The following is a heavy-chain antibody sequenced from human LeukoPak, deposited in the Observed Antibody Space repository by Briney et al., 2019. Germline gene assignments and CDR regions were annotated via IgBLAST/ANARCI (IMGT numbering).Heavy chain of an antibody. J-gene: IGHJ6*02. Sequence: SVKVSCKASGGTFSIYAISWVRQAPGQGLEWMGGIIPIFGTANYAQKFQGRVTITADESTSTAYMELSSLRSEDTAVYYCARDFWSGYYYYYGMDVWGQGTTVTVSS. CDR3: ARDFWSGYYYYYGMDV. V-gene: IGHV1-69*13. CDR2: IIPIFGTA. CDR1: GGTFSIYA. D-gene: IGHD3-3*01.